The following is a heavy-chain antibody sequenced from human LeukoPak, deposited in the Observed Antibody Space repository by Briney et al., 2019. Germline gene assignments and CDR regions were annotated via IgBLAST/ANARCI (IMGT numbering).Heavy chain of an antibody. D-gene: IGHD1-7*01. CDR2: INPNSGGT. CDR1: GYTFTGYY. Sequence: ASVKVSCKASGYTFTGYYMHWVRQAPGQGLEWMGWINPNSGGTNYAQKFQGRVTMTRDTSISTAYMELSRLRSDDTAVYHCARGGYSGITGTYYFDYWGQGTLVTVSS. CDR3: ARGGYSGITGTYYFDY. V-gene: IGHV1-2*02. J-gene: IGHJ4*02.